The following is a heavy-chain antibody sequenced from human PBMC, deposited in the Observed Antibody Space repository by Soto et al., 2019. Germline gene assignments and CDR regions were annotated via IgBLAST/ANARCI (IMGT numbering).Heavy chain of an antibody. Sequence: SAKVSCKASGGTFSSYAISWVRQAPGQGLEWMGGIIPIFGTANYAQKFQGRVTITADESTSTAYMELSSLRSEDTAVYYCASARATITGYYYYGMDVWGQGTTVTVSS. CDR3: ASARATITGYYYYGMDV. D-gene: IGHD5-12*01. J-gene: IGHJ6*02. CDR1: GGTFSSYA. V-gene: IGHV1-69*13. CDR2: IIPIFGTA.